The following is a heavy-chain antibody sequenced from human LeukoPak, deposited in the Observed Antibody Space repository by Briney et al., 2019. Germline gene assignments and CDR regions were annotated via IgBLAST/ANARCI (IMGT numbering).Heavy chain of an antibody. J-gene: IGHJ5*02. D-gene: IGHD2-15*01. CDR3: ARGHYCSGGSCYSYNWFDP. CDR2: INPNSGGT. Sequence: ASVKVSCKASGYTFTGYYMHWVRQAPGQGLEWMGWINPNSGGTNYAQKFQGRVTMTRDTSISTAYMELSRLRSDDTAVYYCARGHYCSGGSCYSYNWFDPWGQGTLVTVSS. CDR1: GYTFTGYY. V-gene: IGHV1-2*02.